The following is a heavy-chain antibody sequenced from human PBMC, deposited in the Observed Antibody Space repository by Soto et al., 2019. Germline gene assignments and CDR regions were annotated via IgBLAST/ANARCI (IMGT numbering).Heavy chain of an antibody. J-gene: IGHJ4*02. CDR1: GYTFTGYY. CDR3: ARDSAPVTMVRGVNDY. CDR2: INPNSGGT. V-gene: IGHV1-2*02. Sequence: ASVKVSCKASGYTFTGYYMHWVRQAPGQGLEWMGWINPNSGGTNYAQKFQGRVTMTRDTSISTAYMELSRLRSDDTAVYYCARDSAPVTMVRGVNDYWGQVTLVTVSS. D-gene: IGHD3-10*01.